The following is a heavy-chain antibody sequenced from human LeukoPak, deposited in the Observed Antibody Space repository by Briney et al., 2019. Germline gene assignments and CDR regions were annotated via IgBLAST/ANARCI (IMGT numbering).Heavy chain of an antibody. CDR2: ISSSSSTI. D-gene: IGHD2-15*01. CDR1: GFTFSSYS. Sequence: GGSLRLSCAASGFTFSSYSMNWVRQAPGKGLEWVSYISSSSSTIYYADSVKGRFTISRDNAKNSLYLQMNSLRAEDTAVYYCARVRGYCSGGSCHHLGGFDYWGQGTLVTVSS. V-gene: IGHV3-48*01. CDR3: ARVRGYCSGGSCHHLGGFDY. J-gene: IGHJ4*02.